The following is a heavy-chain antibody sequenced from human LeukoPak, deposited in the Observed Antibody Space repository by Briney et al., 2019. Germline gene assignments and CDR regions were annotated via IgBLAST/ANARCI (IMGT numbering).Heavy chain of an antibody. CDR2: ISYDGSNK. CDR1: GFTFSSYA. CDR3: ARGRIYSGYVSSFDY. J-gene: IGHJ4*02. D-gene: IGHD5-12*01. Sequence: GGSLRLSCADSGFTFSSYAMHWVRQAPGKGLEWVGVISYDGSNKYYADSVKGRFTISRDNSKNTLYPQMNSLRAEDTAVYYCARGRIYSGYVSSFDYWGQGTLVTVSS. V-gene: IGHV3-30-3*01.